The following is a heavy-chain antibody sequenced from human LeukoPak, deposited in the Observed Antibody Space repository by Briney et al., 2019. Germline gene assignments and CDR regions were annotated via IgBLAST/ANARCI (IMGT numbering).Heavy chain of an antibody. CDR3: ARIQTQYSSSWYHSDYYFDY. D-gene: IGHD6-13*01. V-gene: IGHV3-30*03. CDR1: GFTFSCYG. Sequence: QPGGSLRLSCAASGFTFSCYGMHWVRQAPGKGLEWVAVISYDGSNKYYADSVEGRFTISRDNSKNTLYLQMNSLRAEDTAVYYCARIQTQYSSSWYHSDYYFDYWGQGTLVTVSS. J-gene: IGHJ4*02. CDR2: ISYDGSNK.